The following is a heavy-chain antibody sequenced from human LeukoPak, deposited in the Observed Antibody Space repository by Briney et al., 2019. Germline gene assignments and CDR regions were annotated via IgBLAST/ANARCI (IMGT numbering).Heavy chain of an antibody. CDR3: ARDLFRSWEAHDY. CDR2: ISAYNGNT. V-gene: IGHV1-18*01. D-gene: IGHD1-26*01. J-gene: IGHJ4*02. CDR1: GYTFTSYG. Sequence: GASVKVSCKASGYTFTSYGISWVRQAPGQGLEWMGWISAYNGNTNYAQKFQGRVTITADKSTSTAYMELSSLRSEDTAVYYCARDLFRSWEAHDYWGQGTLVTVSS.